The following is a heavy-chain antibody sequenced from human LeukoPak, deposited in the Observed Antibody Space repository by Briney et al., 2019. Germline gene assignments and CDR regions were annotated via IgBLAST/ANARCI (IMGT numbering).Heavy chain of an antibody. D-gene: IGHD1-26*01. J-gene: IGHJ4*02. CDR2: INHSGSN. CDR3: ARGRWEPRFDY. V-gene: IGHV4-34*01. Sequence: SETLSLTCDVSGGSTRGYFWSWVRQPPGKGPKWIGEINHSGSNKYIPSLKRRLTISVDTSKNQFSLKLTSVTAADTAVYYCARGRWEPRFDYWGQGTLVTVSS. CDR1: GGSTRGYF.